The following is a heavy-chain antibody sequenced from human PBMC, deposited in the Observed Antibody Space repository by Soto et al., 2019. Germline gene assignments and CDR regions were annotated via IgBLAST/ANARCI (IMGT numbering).Heavy chain of an antibody. J-gene: IGHJ4*02. CDR2: IWYDGTNR. V-gene: IGHV3-33*08. CDR3: ARESSSGRRDRIDY. Sequence: QVKLVESGGGVVQPGRSLRLSCAASGFTFSNHGMHWVRQAPGKGLEWVTVIWYDGTNRFYADSVKGRFTISRDISENTVFLQMNSLRAEDTGVYYCARESSSGRRDRIDYWGQGTLVTVSS. D-gene: IGHD6-19*01. CDR1: GFTFSNHG.